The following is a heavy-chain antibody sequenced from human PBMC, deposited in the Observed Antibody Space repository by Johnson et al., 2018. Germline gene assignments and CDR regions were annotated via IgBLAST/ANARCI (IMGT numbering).Heavy chain of an antibody. V-gene: IGHV1-8*01. Sequence: QVQLVESGAEVKKXGASVKVXCKASGYTFTSYDLNWVRQATGQGLEWMGWMNPNSGNTGYAQKFQGRVTMTRNTSISTAYMDLISLRSEDTAVYYCARVNYDSSVFVDYWGQGTLVTVSS. CDR2: MNPNSGNT. D-gene: IGHD3-22*01. CDR3: ARVNYDSSVFVDY. CDR1: GYTFTSYD. J-gene: IGHJ4*02.